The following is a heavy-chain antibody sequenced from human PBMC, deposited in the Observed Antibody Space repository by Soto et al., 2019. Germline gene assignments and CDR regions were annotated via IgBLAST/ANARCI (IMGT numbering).Heavy chain of an antibody. V-gene: IGHV2-70*01. CDR1: GFSLSTSGMC. Sequence: SGPTLVNPTQTLTLTCTFSGFSLSTSGMCVSWIRQPPGKALEWLALIDWDDDKYYSTSLKTRLTISKDTSKNQVVLAMTNMDPVDTATYYCARIRKGDGYFVFDYWGQGTLVTVSS. D-gene: IGHD5-12*01. CDR3: ARIRKGDGYFVFDY. J-gene: IGHJ4*02. CDR2: IDWDDDK.